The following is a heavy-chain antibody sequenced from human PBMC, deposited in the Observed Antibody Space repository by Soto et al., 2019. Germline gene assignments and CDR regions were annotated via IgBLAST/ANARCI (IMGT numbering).Heavy chain of an antibody. CDR2: ISGSGGST. D-gene: IGHD2-2*01. J-gene: IGHJ4*02. CDR3: AKDIVVVPAAMLDY. CDR1: GFTFSSYA. Sequence: PGGSLRLSCAASGFTFSSYAMSWVRQAPGKGLEWVSAISGSGGSTYYADSVKGRFTISRDNSKNTLYLQMNSLRAEDTAVYYCAKDIVVVPAAMLDYWGQGTLVTVSS. V-gene: IGHV3-23*01.